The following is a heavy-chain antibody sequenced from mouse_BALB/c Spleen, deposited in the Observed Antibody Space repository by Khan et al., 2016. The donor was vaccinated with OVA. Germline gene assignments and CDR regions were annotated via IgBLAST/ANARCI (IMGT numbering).Heavy chain of an antibody. CDR2: ISYSGST. Sequence: VQLKESGPGLVKPSQSLSLTCTVTGYSITSDYAWNWIRQFPGNKLEWMGYISYSGSTSYNPSLKSRISTPRDTSKNQFFLQLNSVTTEDTATYYCAKKYGMDYWGQGTSFTVSA. CDR1: GYSITSDYA. V-gene: IGHV3-2*02. CDR3: AKKYGMDY. J-gene: IGHJ4*01.